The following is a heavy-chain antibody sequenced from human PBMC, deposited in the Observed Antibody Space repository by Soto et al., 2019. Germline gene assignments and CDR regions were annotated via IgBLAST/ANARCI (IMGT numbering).Heavy chain of an antibody. J-gene: IGHJ4*02. Sequence: SETLSLTCIVSGGSISSYYWSWIRQPPEKGLEWIGYIYYSGYTDYNPSLKSRVTISVDTSKNQFSLKLSSVTAADTAVYYCARHSSTVVTLIDYWGQGALVTVSS. CDR3: ARHSSTVVTLIDY. CDR2: IYYSGYT. V-gene: IGHV4-59*08. D-gene: IGHD4-17*01. CDR1: GGSISSYY.